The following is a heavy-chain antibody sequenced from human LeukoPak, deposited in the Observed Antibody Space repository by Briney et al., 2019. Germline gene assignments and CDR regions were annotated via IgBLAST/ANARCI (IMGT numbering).Heavy chain of an antibody. V-gene: IGHV4-59*11. Sequence: SETLSLTCTVSGGSISSHYWSWIRQPPGKGLEWFGYIYYSGSTNYNPSLKSRVTISVDTSKNQFSLKLSSVTAADTAVYYCARLNPAAAGTEDPNFDYWGQGTLVTVSS. CDR3: ARLNPAAAGTEDPNFDY. CDR2: IYYSGST. J-gene: IGHJ4*02. D-gene: IGHD6-13*01. CDR1: GGSISSHY.